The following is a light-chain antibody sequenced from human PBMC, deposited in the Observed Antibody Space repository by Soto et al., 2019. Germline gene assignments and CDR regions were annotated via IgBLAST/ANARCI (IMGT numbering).Light chain of an antibody. Sequence: EIVMTHSPATLSVSPCERATLSFSASQSVSSSYLAWYQQKPGQAPRLLIYGASSRATGIPDRFSGSWSGTEFTLTINSLQSEDFAVYYCQQYDAWPLTFGGGTKVDIK. CDR1: QSVSSSY. V-gene: IGKV3D-15*01. CDR3: QQYDAWPLT. J-gene: IGKJ4*01. CDR2: GAS.